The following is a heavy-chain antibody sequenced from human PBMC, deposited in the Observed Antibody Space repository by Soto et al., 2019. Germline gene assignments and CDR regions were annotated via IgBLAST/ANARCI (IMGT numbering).Heavy chain of an antibody. CDR2: ISGSGGST. J-gene: IGHJ4*02. Sequence: GGSLRLSCAASGFTFSSYAMSWVRQAPGKGLEWVSAISGSGGSTYYADSVKGRFTISRDNSKNTLYLQMNSLRAEDTAVYYCASPPHNILTGPTTQVDYWGQGTLVTVSS. V-gene: IGHV3-23*01. CDR1: GFTFSSYA. D-gene: IGHD3-9*01. CDR3: ASPPHNILTGPTTQVDY.